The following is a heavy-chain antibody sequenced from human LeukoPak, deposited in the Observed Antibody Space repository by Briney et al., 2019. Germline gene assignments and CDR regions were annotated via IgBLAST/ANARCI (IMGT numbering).Heavy chain of an antibody. J-gene: IGHJ6*02. Sequence: PGGSLKLSCAASGVTFSGSAIHWVRQASGKGLEWVARIKTKAESYATAYVASVKGRFTISRDDSKNTAYLQMDSLKTDDTAMYYCTRLSGGNSDSYYYGLDVWGQGTTVTVSS. CDR1: GVTFSGSA. V-gene: IGHV3-73*01. CDR3: TRLSGGNSDSYYYGLDV. CDR2: IKTKAESYAT. D-gene: IGHD4-23*01.